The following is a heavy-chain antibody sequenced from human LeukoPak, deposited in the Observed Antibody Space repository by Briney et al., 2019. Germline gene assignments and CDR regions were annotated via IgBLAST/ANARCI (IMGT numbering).Heavy chain of an antibody. J-gene: IGHJ4*02. CDR3: AKRAALVVITPPDY. V-gene: IGHV3-74*01. CDR1: GFTFSSYV. Sequence: GGSLRLSCETAGFTFSSYVMHWVRRTPGKGLVWVSRISHDGIISYADSVKGRFTISRDNAKNTLYLQMNSLRAEDTAVYYCAKRAALVVITPPDYWGQGTLVTVSS. D-gene: IGHD3-22*01. CDR2: ISHDGII.